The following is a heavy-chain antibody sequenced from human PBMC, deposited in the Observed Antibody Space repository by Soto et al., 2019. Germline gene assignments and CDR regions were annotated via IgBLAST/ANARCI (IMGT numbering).Heavy chain of an antibody. D-gene: IGHD1-1*01. CDR1: GGSVNSGNYY. CDR3: ARVERGTVTTVVDAFDI. CDR2: MSHSGGT. J-gene: IGHJ3*02. Sequence: SETLSLTCAVFGGSVNSGNYYWSWIRQPPGKGLEWIGEMSHSGGTHFNPSLKSRVTISVDTSKNQFSLKMSSVTAADTALYYCARVERGTVTTVVDAFDIWGPGTTVTVSS. V-gene: IGHV4-61*01.